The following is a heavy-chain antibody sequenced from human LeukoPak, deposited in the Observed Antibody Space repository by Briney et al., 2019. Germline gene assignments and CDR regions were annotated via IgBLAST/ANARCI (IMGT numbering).Heavy chain of an antibody. D-gene: IGHD5-24*01. V-gene: IGHV4-4*02. Sequence: SETLSLTCAVSGGSISSSNWWSWVRQPPGKGLEWIGEIYHSGSTNYNPSLKSRVTISVDKSKNQFSLKLSSVTAADTAVYYCAGGYKYAYCNYYYMDVWGKGTTVTVSS. CDR1: GGSISSSNW. CDR2: IYHSGST. CDR3: AGGYKYAYCNYYYMDV. J-gene: IGHJ6*03.